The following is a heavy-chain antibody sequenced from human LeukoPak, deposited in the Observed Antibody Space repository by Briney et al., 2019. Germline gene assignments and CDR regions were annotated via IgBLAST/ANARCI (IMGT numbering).Heavy chain of an antibody. V-gene: IGHV5-51*01. CDR2: IYPGDSDT. D-gene: IGHD1-1*01. Sequence: GESLQISCQGSGYRFTTYWIGWVRQLPGKGPEWMGIIYPGDSDTRYSPSFQGQVTISADKSITTAYLQWSSLRASDTAMYYCARHKGGNDGWYFDLWGRGTLVTVSS. J-gene: IGHJ2*01. CDR3: ARHKGGNDGWYFDL. CDR1: GYRFTTYW.